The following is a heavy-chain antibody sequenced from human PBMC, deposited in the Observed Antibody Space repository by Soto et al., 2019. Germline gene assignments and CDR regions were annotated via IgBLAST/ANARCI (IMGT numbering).Heavy chain of an antibody. CDR3: ARERETRFGEQYYFDY. J-gene: IGHJ4*02. Sequence: EVQLVESGGGLVKPGGSLRLSCAASGFTFSSYSMNWVRQAPGKGLEWVSSISSSSSYIYYADSVKGRFTISRDNAKNSLYLQMNSLRAEDTAVYYCARERETRFGEQYYFDYWGQGTLVTVSS. V-gene: IGHV3-21*01. D-gene: IGHD3-10*02. CDR1: GFTFSSYS. CDR2: ISSSSSYI.